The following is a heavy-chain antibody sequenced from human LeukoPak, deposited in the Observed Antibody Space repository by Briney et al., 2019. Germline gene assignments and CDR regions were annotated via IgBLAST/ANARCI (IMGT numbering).Heavy chain of an antibody. CDR3: AKDGPPGGY. D-gene: IGHD2-15*01. V-gene: IGHV3-23*01. CDR1: GFTLSSYA. CDR2: ISGSGGST. Sequence: GGSLRLSCESSGFTLSSYAMSWVRQAPGKGLEWVSGISGSGGSTHYADSVKGRFTISRDNSKNTLYLQMNSLRAEDTAVYYCAKDGPPGGYWGQGTLVTVSS. J-gene: IGHJ4*02.